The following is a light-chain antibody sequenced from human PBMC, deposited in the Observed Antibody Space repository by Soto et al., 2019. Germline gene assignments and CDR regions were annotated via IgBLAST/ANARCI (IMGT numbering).Light chain of an antibody. CDR3: QQVNTFPST. J-gene: IGKJ5*01. V-gene: IGKV1D-12*01. CDR1: QGVNNW. CDR2: GTS. Sequence: DIQMTQSPSSVSASVGDRVTITCRASQGVNNWLAWYQQKPGKAPKLLIYGTSILQSGVPSRFSGSGSGTDFTLTISSLQPEDFATSYCQQVNTFPSTFGQGTRLEIK.